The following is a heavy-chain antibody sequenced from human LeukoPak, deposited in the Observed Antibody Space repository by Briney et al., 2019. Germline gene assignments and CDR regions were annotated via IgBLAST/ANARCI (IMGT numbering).Heavy chain of an antibody. D-gene: IGHD1-26*01. CDR3: ARAPVYSGTFFDY. J-gene: IGHJ4*02. Sequence: SETLSLTCTVSGGSISSGDYYRSWIRQPPGKGLEWIAYIYYSGSTYYNPSLKSRVTISLDTSKNQFSLKLSSVTAADTAVYYCARAPVYSGTFFDYWGQGTLVTVSS. CDR1: GGSISSGDYY. V-gene: IGHV4-30-4*01. CDR2: IYYSGST.